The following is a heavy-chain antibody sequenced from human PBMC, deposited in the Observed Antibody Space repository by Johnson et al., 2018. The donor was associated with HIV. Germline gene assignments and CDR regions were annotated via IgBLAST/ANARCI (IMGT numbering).Heavy chain of an antibody. D-gene: IGHD1-26*01. J-gene: IGHJ3*02. V-gene: IGHV3-9*01. CDR1: GFTFDDYA. CDR3: ARSLGSQPLRGAFDI. Sequence: VQLVESGGGLVQPGRSLRLSCAASGFTFDDYAMHWVRQAPGKGLEWVSGISWNSGSKGYADSVKGRFTISRDNAKNSLYLQINSLRAEDTAVYYCARSLGSQPLRGAFDIWGQGTMVTVSS. CDR2: ISWNSGSK.